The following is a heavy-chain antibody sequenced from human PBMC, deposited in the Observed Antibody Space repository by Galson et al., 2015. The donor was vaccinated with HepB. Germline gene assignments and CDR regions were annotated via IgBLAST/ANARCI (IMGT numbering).Heavy chain of an antibody. CDR2: FDPEDGET. Sequence: SVKVSCKVSGYTLTELSMHWVRQAPGKGLEWMGGFDPEDGETIYAQKFQGRVTMTEDTSTDTAYMELSSLRSEDTAVYYCATDMPYYYDSRDAFDIWGQGTMVTVSS. V-gene: IGHV1-24*01. J-gene: IGHJ3*02. CDR3: ATDMPYYYDSRDAFDI. CDR1: GYTLTELS. D-gene: IGHD3-22*01.